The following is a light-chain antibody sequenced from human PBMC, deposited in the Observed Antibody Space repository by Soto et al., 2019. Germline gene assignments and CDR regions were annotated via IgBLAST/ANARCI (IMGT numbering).Light chain of an antibody. J-gene: IGLJ3*02. CDR1: SSNIGNNY. V-gene: IGLV1-51*01. Sequence: QSVLTQPPSVSAAPGQKVTISCSGSSSNIGNNYVSWYQQLPGTAPKLLIYDNNKRPSGIPDRFSGSKSGTSATLGITGLQTGDEADYYCGTWDSSLSGEFGGGTQLTVL. CDR2: DNN. CDR3: GTWDSSLSGE.